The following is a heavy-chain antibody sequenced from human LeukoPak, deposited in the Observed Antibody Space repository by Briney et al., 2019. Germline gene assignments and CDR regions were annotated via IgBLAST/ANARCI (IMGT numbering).Heavy chain of an antibody. D-gene: IGHD4/OR15-4a*01. Sequence: GGSLRLSCAASGFTFNTYAMGWVRQAPGKGLEWVSGITGIGDNTYYADSVKDRFTISRDNSTSLLYLQMNSLRAEDGAIYYCAKGATPYDYGGNSVYWGQGTLVTVSS. CDR3: AKGATPYDYGGNSVY. CDR1: GFTFNTYA. CDR2: ITGIGDNT. J-gene: IGHJ4*02. V-gene: IGHV3-23*01.